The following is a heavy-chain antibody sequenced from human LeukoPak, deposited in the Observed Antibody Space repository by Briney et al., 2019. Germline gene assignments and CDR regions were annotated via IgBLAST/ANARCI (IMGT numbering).Heavy chain of an antibody. CDR1: GFTFSSYW. Sequence: GGSLRLSCAASGFTFSSYWMSWVRQAPGKGLEWVANIKQDGSEKYYVDSVKGRFTISRDNAKNSLYLQMNSLRAEDTAVYCCAREKRSITVFGVVTYYFDYWGQGTLVTVSS. V-gene: IGHV3-7*03. J-gene: IGHJ4*02. CDR2: IKQDGSEK. D-gene: IGHD3-3*01. CDR3: AREKRSITVFGVVTYYFDY.